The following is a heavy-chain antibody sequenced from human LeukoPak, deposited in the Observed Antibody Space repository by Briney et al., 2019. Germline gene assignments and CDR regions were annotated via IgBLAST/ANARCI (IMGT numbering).Heavy chain of an antibody. J-gene: IGHJ4*02. Sequence: ASVRVSCKASGYTFTTYGIGWVRQAPGQGLEWMGWINAYNGNTNYAQKLQGRVTMTTDTFASTAYMELRSLRSDETAVYYCVRAPPGVSGSPSWYWGQGTLVTVSS. CDR1: GYTFTTYG. D-gene: IGHD3-10*01. CDR2: INAYNGNT. CDR3: VRAPPGVSGSPSWY. V-gene: IGHV1-18*01.